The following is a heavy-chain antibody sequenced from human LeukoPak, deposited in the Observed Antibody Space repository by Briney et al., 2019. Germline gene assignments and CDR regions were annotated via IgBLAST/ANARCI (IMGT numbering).Heavy chain of an antibody. CDR1: GYTFTNYD. D-gene: IGHD2-21*02. J-gene: IGHJ3*01. CDR2: MTPNSGNT. Sequence: GASVKVSCKASGYTFTNYDINWLRQGTGQGLEWMAWMTPNSGNTGHEQKFQGRLTMTRDISISTAYVELSSLRFEDTAVYYCAFCGGDCGGAFDVWGQGTTVTVSS. CDR3: AFCGGDCGGAFDV. V-gene: IGHV1-8*01.